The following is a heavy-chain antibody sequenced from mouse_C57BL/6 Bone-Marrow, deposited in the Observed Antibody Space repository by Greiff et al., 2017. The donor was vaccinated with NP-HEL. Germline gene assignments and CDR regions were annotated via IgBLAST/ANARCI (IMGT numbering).Heavy chain of an antibody. V-gene: IGHV1-19*01. J-gene: IGHJ3*01. Sequence: EVNLVESGPVLVKPGASVKMSCKASGYTFTDYYMNWVKQSHGKSLEWIGVINPYNGGTSYNQKFKGKATLTVDKSSSTAYMELNSLTSEDSAVYYCALTFITTESWFAYWGQGTLVTVSA. CDR2: INPYNGGT. CDR1: GYTFTDYY. CDR3: ALTFITTESWFAY. D-gene: IGHD1-1*01.